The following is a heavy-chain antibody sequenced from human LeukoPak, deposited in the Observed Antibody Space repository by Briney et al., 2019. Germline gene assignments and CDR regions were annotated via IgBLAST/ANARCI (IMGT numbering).Heavy chain of an antibody. V-gene: IGHV3-20*04. CDR3: ARVYELREEDYYYYYMDV. CDR1: GFTFDDYG. Sequence: GGSLRLSRAASGFTFDDYGMNWVRQAPGKGLEWVSGINWNGGSTGYADSVKGRFTISRDNAKNSLYLQMNSLRAEDTALYYCARVYELREEDYYYYYMDVWGKGTTVTVSS. J-gene: IGHJ6*03. D-gene: IGHD5/OR15-5a*01. CDR2: INWNGGST.